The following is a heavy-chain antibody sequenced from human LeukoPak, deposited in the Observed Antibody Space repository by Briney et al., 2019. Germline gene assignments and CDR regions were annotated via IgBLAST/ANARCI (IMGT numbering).Heavy chain of an antibody. CDR3: TRDRDSLEYSSSPDYYYYMDV. CDR1: GFTFGDYA. Sequence: GGSLRLSCTASGFTFGDYAMSWFRQAPGKGLEWVGFIRSKAYGGTTEYAASVKGRFTISRDDSKSIAYLQMNSLKTEDTAVYYCTRDRDSLEYSSSPDYYYYMDVWGKGTTVTVSS. J-gene: IGHJ6*03. D-gene: IGHD6-6*01. V-gene: IGHV3-49*03. CDR2: IRSKAYGGTT.